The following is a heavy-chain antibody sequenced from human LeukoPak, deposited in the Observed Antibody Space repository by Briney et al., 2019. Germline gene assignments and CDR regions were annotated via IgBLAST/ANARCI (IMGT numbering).Heavy chain of an antibody. V-gene: IGHV4-34*01. D-gene: IGHD2-15*01. Sequence: SETLSLTCGVFGGSFSGYYWTWLRQPPGKGLEWIGQIKHRGSYNYNPSLRSRVPISVGKSKTQFSLKLTSVTAADTAVYYCARDKFCSDTGSCNIGLFDFWGQGALVTVSS. CDR1: GGSFSGYY. CDR3: ARDKFCSDTGSCNIGLFDF. CDR2: IKHRGSY. J-gene: IGHJ4*02.